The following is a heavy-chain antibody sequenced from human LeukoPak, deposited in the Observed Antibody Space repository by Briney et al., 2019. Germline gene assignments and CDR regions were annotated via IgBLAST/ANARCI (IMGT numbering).Heavy chain of an antibody. J-gene: IGHJ5*02. CDR1: GGSISRSSYY. V-gene: IGHV4-39*01. D-gene: IGHD5-12*01. CDR2: IYYSGST. CDR3: ARLSGGTPTPGFPRSWFDP. Sequence: SETLSLTCTVSGGSISRSSYYWGWIRQPPGKGLEWIGSIYYSGSTYYNPSLKSRVTISVDTSKNQFSLKLSSVTAADTAVYYCARLSGGTPTPGFPRSWFDPWGQGTLVTVSS.